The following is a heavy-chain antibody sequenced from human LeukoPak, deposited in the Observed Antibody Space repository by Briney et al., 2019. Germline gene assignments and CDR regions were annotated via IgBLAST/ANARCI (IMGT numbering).Heavy chain of an antibody. V-gene: IGHV4-39*01. CDR1: GGSISDYY. J-gene: IGHJ4*02. D-gene: IGHD2-2*01. Sequence: SETLSLTCTASGGSISDYYWGWIRQPPGKGLEWIGNIYSSGSTYYNASLQSRVTISIDTSKNQFSLRLNSVTAADTAVYYCARGPTYQPIDFWGQGTLVTVSS. CDR2: IYSSGST. CDR3: ARGPTYQPIDF.